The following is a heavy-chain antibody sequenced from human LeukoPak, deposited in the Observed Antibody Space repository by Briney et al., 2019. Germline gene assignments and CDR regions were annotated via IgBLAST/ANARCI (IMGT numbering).Heavy chain of an antibody. CDR3: ADPGGSGAQFDL. D-gene: IGHD3-10*01. CDR1: GSTFSSIA. V-gene: IGHV3-23*01. CDR2: ISGSGHNT. Sequence: WGSLRLSWAASGSTFSSIAMSWVRQAPGKGLEWVSTISGSGHNTHYADSVKGRFTISRDNSENTVYLQMNSLRAEDTAVYYCADPGGSGAQFDLWGRGTLLTVSS. J-gene: IGHJ2*01.